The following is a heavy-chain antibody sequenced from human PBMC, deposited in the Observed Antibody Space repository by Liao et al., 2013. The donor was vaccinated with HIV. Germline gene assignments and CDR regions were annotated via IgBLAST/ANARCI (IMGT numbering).Heavy chain of an antibody. CDR1: GGSISSSSYY. V-gene: IGHV4-39*07. CDR3: ARVEDFWSPFDY. J-gene: IGHJ4*02. Sequence: QLQLQESGPGLVKPSETLSLTCTVSGGSISSSSYYWGWIRQPPGKGLEWIGSIFYSGSTYYNPSLKSRVAISVDTSKNQFSLKLGSVTAADTAVYYCARVEDFWSPFDYWGQGTLVTVSS. CDR2: IFYSGST. D-gene: IGHD3-3*01.